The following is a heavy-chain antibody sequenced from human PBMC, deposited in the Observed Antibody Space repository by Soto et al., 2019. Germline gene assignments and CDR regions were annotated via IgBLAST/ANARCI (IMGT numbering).Heavy chain of an antibody. J-gene: IGHJ4*02. Sequence: QVQLQESGPGLVKPSQTLSLSCTVSGGSIDSGGYYWSWIRQLPGKGLEWIGYIYYSGSTYYNPSLKSRATISLDRPKNQFSLKLSSVTAADTALYYCPGGYARGIIYAYWGQGTPVTVSS. V-gene: IGHV4-31*03. CDR2: IYYSGST. CDR3: PGGYARGIIYAY. D-gene: IGHD3-10*01. CDR1: GGSIDSGGYY.